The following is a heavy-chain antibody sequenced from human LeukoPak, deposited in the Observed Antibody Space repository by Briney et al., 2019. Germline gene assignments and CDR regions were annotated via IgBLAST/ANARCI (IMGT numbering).Heavy chain of an antibody. CDR2: IYTSGST. J-gene: IGHJ4*02. D-gene: IGHD2-15*01. CDR3: ASVVVAVTTHFDY. V-gene: IGHV4-61*02. CDR1: GGSISSGSYY. Sequence: KPSETLSLTCTVSGGSISSGSYYWSWIRQPAGKGLEWIGRIYTSGSTNYNPSLKSRVTISVDTSKNQFSLKLSSVTAADTAVYYCASVVVAVTTHFDYWGQGTLVTVSS.